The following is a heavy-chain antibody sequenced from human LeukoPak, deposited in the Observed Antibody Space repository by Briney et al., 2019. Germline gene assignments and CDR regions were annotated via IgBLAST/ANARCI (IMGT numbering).Heavy chain of an antibody. Sequence: GGSLRLSCAASGFTFSDYYTSWIRQAPGKGPEWISYISSSGSTIYYADSVKGRFTISRDNAKNSLYQQMNSLRAEDTAVYYCARARQLTGSGMDVWGQGTTVTVSS. V-gene: IGHV3-11*01. CDR2: ISSSGSTI. CDR1: GFTFSDYY. CDR3: ARARQLTGSGMDV. J-gene: IGHJ6*02. D-gene: IGHD5-18*01.